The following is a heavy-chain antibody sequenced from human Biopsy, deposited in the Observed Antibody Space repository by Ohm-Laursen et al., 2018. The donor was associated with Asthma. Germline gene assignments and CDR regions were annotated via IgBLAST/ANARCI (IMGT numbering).Heavy chain of an antibody. V-gene: IGHV3-53*01. D-gene: IGHD3-22*01. Sequence: GSLRLSCTASGFAVSRDHMFWARQAPGKGLERVSVIYSGGTSHTADSVRGRFTISRDYSKNTLYLQMHSLRAEDTAVYYCARGDSSNWSHYYFDYWGQGTLVTVSS. CDR3: ARGDSSNWSHYYFDY. CDR2: IYSGGTS. J-gene: IGHJ4*02. CDR1: GFAVSRDH.